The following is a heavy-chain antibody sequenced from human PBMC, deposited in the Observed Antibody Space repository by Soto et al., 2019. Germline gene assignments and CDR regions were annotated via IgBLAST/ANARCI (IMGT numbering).Heavy chain of an antibody. J-gene: IGHJ5*02. V-gene: IGHV1-3*01. CDR1: RYTFTSYA. Sequence: ASVKVSCKAFRYTFTSYAIHWVRQAPGQRLEWKGWINAGNGNTKYSQKFQGRVTITRDTSASTAYMELSSLRSEDTAVYYCATYSGSYYDWFDPWGQGTLVTVSS. D-gene: IGHD1-26*01. CDR3: ATYSGSYYDWFDP. CDR2: INAGNGNT.